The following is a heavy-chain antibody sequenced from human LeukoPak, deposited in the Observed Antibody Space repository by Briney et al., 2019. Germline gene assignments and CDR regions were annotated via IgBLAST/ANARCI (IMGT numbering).Heavy chain of an antibody. J-gene: IGHJ4*02. Sequence: PGGSLRLSCAASGFTFSDYYMNWVRQAPGKGLEWVSSISSSSSYIYYADSVKGRFTISRDNAKNSLCLQMNSLRAEDTAVYYCAREVGAIHLAYYFDYWGQGTLVTVSS. V-gene: IGHV3-21*01. CDR2: ISSSSSYI. CDR3: AREVGAIHLAYYFDY. CDR1: GFTFSDYY. D-gene: IGHD1-26*01.